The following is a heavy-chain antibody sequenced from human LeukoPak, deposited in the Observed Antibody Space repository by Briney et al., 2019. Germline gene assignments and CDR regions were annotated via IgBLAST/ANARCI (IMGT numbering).Heavy chain of an antibody. V-gene: IGHV3-48*01. CDR3: ASRKLGNDY. D-gene: IGHD7-27*01. CDR1: GFTFRNLG. Sequence: PGGSLRLSCAASGFTFRNLGMHWVRQAPGKGLEWVSHISSSSSTIYYADSVKGRFTISRDNAKNSLYLQMNSLRAEDTAVYYCASRKLGNDYWGQGTLVTVSS. J-gene: IGHJ4*02. CDR2: ISSSSSTI.